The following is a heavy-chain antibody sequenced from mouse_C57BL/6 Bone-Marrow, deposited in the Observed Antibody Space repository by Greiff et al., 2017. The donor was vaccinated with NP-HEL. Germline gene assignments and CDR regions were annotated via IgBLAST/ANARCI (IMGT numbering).Heavy chain of an antibody. CDR1: GYTFTSYW. CDR2: IHPNSGST. D-gene: IGHD2-1*01. V-gene: IGHV1-64*01. J-gene: IGHJ4*01. Sequence: VQLQQPGAELVKPGASVKLSCKASGYTFTSYWMHWVKQRPGQGLEWIGMIHPNSGSTNYNEKFKSKATLTVDKSSSTAYMQLSSLTSEDSAVYYCARRPLPRNAMECWGQGTSVTAAS. CDR3: ARRPLPRNAMEC.